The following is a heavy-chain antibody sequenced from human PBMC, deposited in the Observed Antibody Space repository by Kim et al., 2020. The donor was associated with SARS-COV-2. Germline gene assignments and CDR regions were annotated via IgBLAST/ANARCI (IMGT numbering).Heavy chain of an antibody. CDR2: IDPGSGAA. CDR1: GYNFINYY. J-gene: IGHJ6*02. V-gene: IGHV1-2*02. D-gene: IGHD2-2*01. CDR3: ATCLPTQCRYYGFDV. Sequence: ASVKVSCKASGYNFINYYIHWLRQAPGQGLEWMGWIDPGSGAAKFALKFQGRVTLTRDTSINTVYMDLSGLTSDDTALYYCATCLPTQCRYYGFDVAGQGTTNTVS.